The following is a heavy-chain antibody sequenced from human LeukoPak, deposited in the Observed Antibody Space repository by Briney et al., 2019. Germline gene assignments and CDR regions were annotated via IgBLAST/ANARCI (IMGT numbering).Heavy chain of an antibody. J-gene: IGHJ4*02. V-gene: IGHV3-30*18. Sequence: PGGSLRLSCAASGFSFISNGMHWVRQAPGKGLEWVAVISYDGSNKYYADSMKGRFTISRDNSKYTLYLEMNSLRGEDTAVYYCAKGPVSGSRSPLDYWGQGTLVTVSS. D-gene: IGHD1-26*01. CDR1: GFSFISNG. CDR3: AKGPVSGSRSPLDY. CDR2: ISYDGSNK.